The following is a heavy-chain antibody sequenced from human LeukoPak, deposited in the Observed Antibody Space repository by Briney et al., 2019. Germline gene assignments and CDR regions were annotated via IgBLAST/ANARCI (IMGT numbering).Heavy chain of an antibody. V-gene: IGHV3-11*01. CDR3: AREGRGYYGDFDY. CDR2: IRSDGSTI. Sequence: PGGSLRLSCSASGFTFSDYDMNCIRQAPGKGLEWVSYIRSDGSTIYDADSVKGRFFISRDNARNSLYLQMNSLRAEDTAVYYCAREGRGYYGDFDYWDQGTLVTVSS. D-gene: IGHD3-22*01. J-gene: IGHJ4*02. CDR1: GFTFSDYD.